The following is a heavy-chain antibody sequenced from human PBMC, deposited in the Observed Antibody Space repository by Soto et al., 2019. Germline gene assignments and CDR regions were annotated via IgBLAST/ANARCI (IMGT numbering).Heavy chain of an antibody. CDR2: IRGKPNGGAT. Sequence: GGSLSLSCTASGFTIGDYAMNWVRQAPGKGLEWVGFIRGKPNGGATDYAASLKGRFTISRDDSRSVAYLQMNSLKTEDTAVYYCTRDFQGQYYHGMDVWGQGTTVTVSS. CDR3: TRDFQGQYYHGMDV. J-gene: IGHJ6*02. CDR1: GFTIGDYA. V-gene: IGHV3-49*04.